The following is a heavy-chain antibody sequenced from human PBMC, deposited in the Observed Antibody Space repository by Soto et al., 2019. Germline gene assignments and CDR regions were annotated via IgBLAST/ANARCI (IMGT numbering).Heavy chain of an antibody. D-gene: IGHD4-17*01. CDR3: ARTLYGDNVDY. Sequence: GASVKVSCKASGYTFTSYDINWVRQATGQGIEWMGWMNPNSGNTGYAQKFQGRVTTNRNTSISTAYMELSSLRSDYTAVYYCARTLYGDNVDYWGQGTLVTVSS. CDR2: MNPNSGNT. V-gene: IGHV1-8*01. J-gene: IGHJ4*02. CDR1: GYTFTSYD.